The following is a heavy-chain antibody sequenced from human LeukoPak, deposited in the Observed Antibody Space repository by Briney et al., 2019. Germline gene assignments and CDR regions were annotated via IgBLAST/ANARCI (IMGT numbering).Heavy chain of an antibody. CDR3: ASTYDILTGYYIWYY. D-gene: IGHD3-9*01. CDR2: MNPNSGNT. CDR1: GYTFTSYD. V-gene: IGHV1-8*01. Sequence: ASVKVFCKASGYTFTSYDINWVRQATGQGLEWMGWMNPNSGNTGYAQKFQGRVTMTRNTSISTAYMELSSLRSEDTAVYYCASTYDILTGYYIWYYWGQGTLVTVSS. J-gene: IGHJ4*02.